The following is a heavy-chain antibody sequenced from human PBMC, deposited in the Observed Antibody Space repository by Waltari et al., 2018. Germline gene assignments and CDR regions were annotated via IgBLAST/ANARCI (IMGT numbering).Heavy chain of an antibody. V-gene: IGHV3-30*02. J-gene: IGHJ4*02. CDR1: GFSFGTYG. CDR2: IRSDGNEK. Sequence: QVQLVQSGGGVAQPGTSLRLSCAGSGFSFGTYGMHWVRPAPGKGLEWVAVIRSDGNEKYYADSVKGRFTISKDNSKNTLYLQMNSLRAEDTAMYYCAKVCCSGSAGHYFDCWGQGTQVTVSS. D-gene: IGHD3-10*02. CDR3: AKVCCSGSAGHYFDC.